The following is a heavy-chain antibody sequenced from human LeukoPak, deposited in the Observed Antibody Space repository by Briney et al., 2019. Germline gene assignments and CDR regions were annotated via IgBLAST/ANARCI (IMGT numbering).Heavy chain of an antibody. CDR3: GGEFSSSPASMDV. V-gene: IGHV3-21*06. CDR1: GFAFRTCT. D-gene: IGHD6-13*01. J-gene: IGHJ6*02. CDR2: ISSTSDYI. Sequence: PGGSLRLSCAASGFAFRTCTMNWVRQTPGKGLEWVSFISSTSDYIYYAASVKGRFTISRDNARNSLYLQMNSLREEDTAVYYCGGEFSSSPASMDVWGQGATVTVSS.